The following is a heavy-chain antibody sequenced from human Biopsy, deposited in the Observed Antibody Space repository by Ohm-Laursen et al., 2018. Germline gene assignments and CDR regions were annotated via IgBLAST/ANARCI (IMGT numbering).Heavy chain of an antibody. V-gene: IGHV1-8*01. CDR1: GYTFTSYD. J-gene: IGHJ6*02. CDR2: MHPNSGNT. Sequence: SPKVSSKASGYTFTSYDINWVRQATGQGLEWMGWMHPNSGNTDYAQKFQGRVTMTRNTSISTAYMELNSLRSEDTAVYYCARGSFWFGGNYYYYGMDVWGQGTTVTVSS. CDR3: ARGSFWFGGNYYYYGMDV. D-gene: IGHD3-10*01.